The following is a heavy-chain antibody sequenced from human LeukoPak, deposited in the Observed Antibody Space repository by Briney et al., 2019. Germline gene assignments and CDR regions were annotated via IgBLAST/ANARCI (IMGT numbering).Heavy chain of an antibody. Sequence: SETLSLTCTVSGGSISSYYWSWIRQPPGKGLEWIGYIYYSGSTNYNPSLKSRVTISVDTSKNQFSLKLSSVTAADTAVYYCARVLVGATTSFDYWGQGTLVTVSS. CDR1: GGSISSYY. CDR3: ARVLVGATTSFDY. J-gene: IGHJ4*02. V-gene: IGHV4-59*01. D-gene: IGHD1-26*01. CDR2: IYYSGST.